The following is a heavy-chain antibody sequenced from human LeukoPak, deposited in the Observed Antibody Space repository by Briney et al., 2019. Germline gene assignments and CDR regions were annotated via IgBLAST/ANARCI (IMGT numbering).Heavy chain of an antibody. CDR3: ARAYCSSTSCYDAALGY. V-gene: IGHV3-64*01. J-gene: IGHJ4*02. CDR2: ISSNGGST. CDR1: GFSFSTHT. Sequence: GGSLRLSCVASGFSFSTHTMHWVRQAPGKGLEYVSAISSNGGSTYYANSVKGRFTISRDNSKNTLYLQMGSLRAEGMAVYYCARAYCSSTSCYDAALGYWGQGTLVTVSS. D-gene: IGHD2-2*01.